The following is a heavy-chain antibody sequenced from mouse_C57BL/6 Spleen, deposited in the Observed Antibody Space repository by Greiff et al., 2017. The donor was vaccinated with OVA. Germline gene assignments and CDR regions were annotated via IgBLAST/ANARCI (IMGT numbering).Heavy chain of an antibody. Sequence: QVQLKQSGPELVKPGASVKISCKASGYAFSSSWMNWVKQRPGKGLEWIGRIYPGDGDTNYNGKFKGKATLTADKSSSTAYMQLSSLTSEDSAVYFCARGRGGIYDGYYVGFAYWGQGTLVTVSA. CDR1: GYAFSSSW. V-gene: IGHV1-82*01. CDR2: IYPGDGDT. CDR3: ARGRGGIYDGYYVGFAY. J-gene: IGHJ3*01. D-gene: IGHD2-3*01.